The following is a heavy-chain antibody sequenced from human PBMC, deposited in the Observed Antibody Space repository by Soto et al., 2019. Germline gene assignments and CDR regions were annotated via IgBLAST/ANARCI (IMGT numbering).Heavy chain of an antibody. CDR3: AKGSPYSGTYFHP. V-gene: IGHV3-23*01. D-gene: IGHD1-26*01. CDR1: GFTFSNYA. CDR2: ISGSGGST. J-gene: IGHJ5*02. Sequence: GGSLRLSCSASGFTFSNYAMSWVRQIPGKGLEWVSAISGSGGSTYYEDSVKGRFTISRDNSKSTLYLQMNSLRADDTAVYYCAKGSPYSGTYFHPWGQGTLVTVSS.